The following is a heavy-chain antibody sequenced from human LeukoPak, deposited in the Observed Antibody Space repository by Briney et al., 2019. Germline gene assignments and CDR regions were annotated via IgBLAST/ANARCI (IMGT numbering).Heavy chain of an antibody. CDR1: GYTFTGYY. CDR2: INPNFGGT. CDR3: ASGEGCSSNSCTLDY. D-gene: IGHD2-2*01. Sequence: ASVKVSCKASGYTFTGYYMHWVRQAPGQGLEWMGWINPNFGGTNYSQKFQGRVTLSADKSTSTAYMELSSLRSEDTAVYYCASGEGCSSNSCTLDYWGQGTLVAVSS. J-gene: IGHJ4*02. V-gene: IGHV1-2*02.